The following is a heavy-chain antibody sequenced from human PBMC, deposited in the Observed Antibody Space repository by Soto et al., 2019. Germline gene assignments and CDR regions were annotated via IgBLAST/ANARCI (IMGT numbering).Heavy chain of an antibody. D-gene: IGHD6-19*01. CDR2: INPNSGGT. V-gene: IGHV1-2*02. Sequence: ASVKVSCKASGYTFTGYYMHWVRQAPGQGLEWMGWINPNSGGTNYAQKFQGRVTMTRDTSISTAYMELSRLRSDDTAVYYCARGGHSSGWYVPRYGMDVWGQGTPVTVSS. CDR1: GYTFTGYY. CDR3: ARGGHSSGWYVPRYGMDV. J-gene: IGHJ6*02.